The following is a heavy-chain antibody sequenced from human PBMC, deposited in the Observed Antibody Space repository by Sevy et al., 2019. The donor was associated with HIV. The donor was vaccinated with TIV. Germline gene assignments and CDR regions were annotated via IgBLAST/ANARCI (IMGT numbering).Heavy chain of an antibody. CDR1: GGSMNNYF. V-gene: IGHV4-59*01. D-gene: IGHD6-13*01. CDR3: ARESIGAVGDFDY. Sequence: SETLSLTCTVSGGSMNNYFWSWIRQPPGKGLEWIGYINYSGSTNYNPSLKSRATITVGTSKNQLSLNLTSVTAADTAVYYCARESIGAVGDFDYWGQGTLVTVSS. CDR2: INYSGST. J-gene: IGHJ4*02.